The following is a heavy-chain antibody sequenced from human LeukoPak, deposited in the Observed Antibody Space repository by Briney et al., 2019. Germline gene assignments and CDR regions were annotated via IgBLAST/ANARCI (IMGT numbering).Heavy chain of an antibody. Sequence: GGSLRLSCAASGCTVSSSYMSWVRQAPGKGLEGVSASSGSGGSTYYADSVKGRFTISRDNSKNTLYLQMNSLRAEDTAVYYCAKDESRQWLAWGFDYWGQGTLVTVSS. CDR3: AKDESRQWLAWGFDY. V-gene: IGHV3-23*01. D-gene: IGHD6-19*01. CDR2: SSGSGGST. J-gene: IGHJ4*02. CDR1: GCTVSSSY.